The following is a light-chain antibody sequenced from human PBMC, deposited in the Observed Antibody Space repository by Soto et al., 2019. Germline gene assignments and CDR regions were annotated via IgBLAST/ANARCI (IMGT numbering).Light chain of an antibody. CDR3: QQSYSIPFT. V-gene: IGKV1-39*01. Sequence: DIQLTQSPSSLSASVGDRVTITCRASQTISNSLNWYQHKPGNAPTLLIYTSFILQSGVPSRFNGSGSGTDFTLSITGLRPDDFASYFCQQSYSIPFTFGQGTKLDFK. J-gene: IGKJ2*01. CDR2: TSF. CDR1: QTISNS.